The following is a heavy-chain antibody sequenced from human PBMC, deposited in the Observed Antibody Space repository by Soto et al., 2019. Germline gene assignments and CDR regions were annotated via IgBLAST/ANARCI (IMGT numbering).Heavy chain of an antibody. CDR3: ARDKITGLFDY. CDR2: IKDKPRSYTT. V-gene: IGHV3-72*01. Sequence: PGGSLRLSCVASGFTLSAHYMDWVRQAPGKGLEWVGRIKDKPRSYTTDYADSVKGRFTISVDRSKNQFSLKLTSVTAADTAVYYCARDKITGLFDYWGQGTLVTVSS. J-gene: IGHJ4*02. D-gene: IGHD2-8*02. CDR1: GFTLSAHY.